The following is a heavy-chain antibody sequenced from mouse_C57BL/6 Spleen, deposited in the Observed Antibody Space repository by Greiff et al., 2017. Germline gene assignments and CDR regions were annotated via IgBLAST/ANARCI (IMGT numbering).Heavy chain of an antibody. J-gene: IGHJ2*01. CDR1: GYAFSSYW. D-gene: IGHD2-5*01. Sequence: QVQLQQSGAELVKPGASVKISCKASGYAFSSYWMNWVKQRPGTGLEWIGQIYPGDGDTNYNGKFKGKATLTADKSSSTAYMQLSSLTSEDSAVYFCARWGSNYDDDYGGQGTTLTVSS. V-gene: IGHV1-80*01. CDR3: ARWGSNYDDDY. CDR2: IYPGDGDT.